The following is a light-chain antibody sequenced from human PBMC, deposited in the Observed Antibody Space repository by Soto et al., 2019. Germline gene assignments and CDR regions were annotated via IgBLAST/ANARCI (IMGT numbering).Light chain of an antibody. V-gene: IGKV1-9*01. Sequence: IQLTQSPSSLSASVVDRVTITCRASQGINTFLAWYQQKAGKAPKLLIYAASTLQSGVPSRFSGSGSGTDFTLTISSLQSEDFATYYCQQLNSYPITFGQGTRLE. J-gene: IGKJ5*01. CDR1: QGINTF. CDR2: AAS. CDR3: QQLNSYPIT.